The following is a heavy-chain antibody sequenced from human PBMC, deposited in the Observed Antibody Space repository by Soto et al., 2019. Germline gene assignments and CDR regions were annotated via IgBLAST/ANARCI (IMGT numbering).Heavy chain of an antibody. CDR3: AKDPPKGPGDAFDF. Sequence: PGGSLRLSCAASGFTLRTYAMIWVRQAPGKGLEWVSTISSSGGPTYYADSVKGRFTISRDNSKNTLYLQMDSLRAEDTAVYFCAKDPPKGPGDAFDFWGQGTMVTVS. V-gene: IGHV3-23*01. CDR1: GFTLRTYA. J-gene: IGHJ3*01. CDR2: ISSSGGPT.